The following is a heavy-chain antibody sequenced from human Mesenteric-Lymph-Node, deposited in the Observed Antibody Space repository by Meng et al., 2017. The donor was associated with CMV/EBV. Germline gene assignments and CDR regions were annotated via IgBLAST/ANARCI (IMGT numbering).Heavy chain of an antibody. J-gene: IGHJ4*02. V-gene: IGHV1-46*01. CDR3: ARTYCSSTSCSTGFDY. Sequence: ASVKVSCKASGYTSTSNYMHWVRQAPGQGLDWMGVINPRSGSISYAQKFQGRVTLTRDTSTSTVYMELSSLRSEDTAVYYCARTYCSSTSCSTGFDYWGQGTLVTVSS. CDR1: GYTSTSNY. CDR2: INPRSGSI. D-gene: IGHD2-2*01.